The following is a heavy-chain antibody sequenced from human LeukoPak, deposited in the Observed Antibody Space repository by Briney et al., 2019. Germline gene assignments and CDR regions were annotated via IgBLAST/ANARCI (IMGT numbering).Heavy chain of an antibody. CDR2: IKQDGSEK. CDR3: ARDQLLDY. V-gene: IGHV3-7*01. Sequence: GGSLRLSCAASGFTFSSYGMSWVRQAPGKGPEWVANIKQDGSEKYYVDSVKGRFTISRDNAKNSLYLQMNSLRAEDTAVYYCARDQLLDYWGQGTLVTVSS. D-gene: IGHD2-2*01. J-gene: IGHJ4*02. CDR1: GFTFSSYG.